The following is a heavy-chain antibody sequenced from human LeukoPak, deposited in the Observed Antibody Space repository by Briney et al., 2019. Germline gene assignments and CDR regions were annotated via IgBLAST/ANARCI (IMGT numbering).Heavy chain of an antibody. Sequence: SETLSLTCAVYGGSFSGYYWSWIRQPPGKGLEWIGEINHSGSTNYNPSLKSRVTISVDTTKNQFSLKLNSVSAADTAVYYCARDGAVDILTGYGAFDIWGQGTMVTVSS. J-gene: IGHJ3*02. CDR1: GGSFSGYY. V-gene: IGHV4-34*01. CDR2: INHSGST. D-gene: IGHD3-9*01. CDR3: ARDGAVDILTGYGAFDI.